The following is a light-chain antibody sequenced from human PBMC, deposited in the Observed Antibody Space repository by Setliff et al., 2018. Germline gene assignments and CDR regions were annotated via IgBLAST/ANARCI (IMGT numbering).Light chain of an antibody. V-gene: IGLV2-23*02. CDR3: CSYAGSSTYV. CDR2: DVS. J-gene: IGLJ1*01. CDR1: SSDVGAYNY. Sequence: QSVLTQPASVSGSPGQSITISCTGTSSDVGAYNYVSWYQQHPGKAPKLMIYDVSNRPSGVSNRFSGSKSGNTASLTISGLQAEDEADYYCCSYAGSSTYVFGTGTKV.